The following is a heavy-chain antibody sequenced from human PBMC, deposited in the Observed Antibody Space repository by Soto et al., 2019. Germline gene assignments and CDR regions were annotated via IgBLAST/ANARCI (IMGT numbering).Heavy chain of an antibody. CDR2: IYHSGST. CDR1: GGSISSSNW. V-gene: IGHV4-4*02. Sequence: KASETLSLTCAVSGGSISSSNWWSWVRQPPGEGLEWIGEIYHSGSTNYNPSLKSRVTISVDKSKNQFSLKLSSVTAADTAVYYCARLFRYCSSTSCTQGYYYGMDVWGQGTTVTVSS. D-gene: IGHD2-2*01. J-gene: IGHJ6*02. CDR3: ARLFRYCSSTSCTQGYYYGMDV.